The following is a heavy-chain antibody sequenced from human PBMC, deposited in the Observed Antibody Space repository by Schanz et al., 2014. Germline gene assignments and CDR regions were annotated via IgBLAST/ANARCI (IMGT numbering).Heavy chain of an antibody. Sequence: EVQLVESGGGLIQPGGSLRLSCAASGFGFSSYSMNWVRQAPGKGPEWVSYIRSSSTPIYYADSVKGRFTISRDNAKNSLYLQMNSLRAEDTAVYHCVSSGSYSSYAFWGQGTLVTVSS. CDR2: IRSSSTPI. D-gene: IGHD3-10*01. V-gene: IGHV3-48*01. CDR1: GFGFSSYS. J-gene: IGHJ4*02. CDR3: VSSGSYSSYAF.